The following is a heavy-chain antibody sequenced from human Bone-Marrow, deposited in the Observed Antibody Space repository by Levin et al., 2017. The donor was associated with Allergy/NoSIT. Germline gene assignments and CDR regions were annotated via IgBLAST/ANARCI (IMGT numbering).Heavy chain of an antibody. CDR2: ISGSGGST. CDR3: AKDRGLGTTI. D-gene: IGHD1-7*01. CDR1: GFTFSSYA. Sequence: GESLKISCAASGFTFSSYAMSWVRQAPGKGLEWVSAISGSGGSTYYADSVKGRFTISRDNSKNTLYLQMNSLRAEDTAVYYCAKDRGLGTTIWGQGTLVTVSS. J-gene: IGHJ4*02. V-gene: IGHV3-23*01.